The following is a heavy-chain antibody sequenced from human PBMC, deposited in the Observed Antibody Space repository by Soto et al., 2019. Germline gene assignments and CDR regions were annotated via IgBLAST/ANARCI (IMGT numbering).Heavy chain of an antibody. D-gene: IGHD3-3*01. V-gene: IGHV1-18*01. CDR1: GYTFTSYG. CDR2: ISAYNGNT. J-gene: IGHJ6*03. Sequence: GASVTVSCKASGYTFTSYGSSWVRQAPGQGLEWMGWISAYNGNTNYAQKLQGRVTMTTDTSTSTAYMELRSLRSDDTAVYYCARGQYDFWSGYPYYYYYHMDVWGKGTTVTVSS. CDR3: ARGQYDFWSGYPYYYYYHMDV.